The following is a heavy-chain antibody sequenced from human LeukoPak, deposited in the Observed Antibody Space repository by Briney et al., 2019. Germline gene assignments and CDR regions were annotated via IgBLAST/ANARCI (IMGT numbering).Heavy chain of an antibody. J-gene: IGHJ4*02. CDR2: ISGSGGST. D-gene: IGHD3-22*01. CDR1: GFTFSTYA. V-gene: IGHV3-23*01. Sequence: GGSLRLSCAASGFTFSTYAMSWVRQAPGKGLEWVSAISGSGGSTNYADSVKGRVTVSRDNSKSTLYLQMNSLRAEDTAVYYCAKCSYYDSSGYYREYYFDYWGQGTLVTVSS. CDR3: AKCSYYDSSGYYREYYFDY.